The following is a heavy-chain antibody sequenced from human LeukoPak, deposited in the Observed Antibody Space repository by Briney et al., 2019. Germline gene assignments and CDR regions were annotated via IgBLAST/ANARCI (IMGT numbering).Heavy chain of an antibody. CDR3: AKDENWRTLDY. Sequence: GGSLRLSCAASGFAFSSYAMHWVRQAPGKGLEWVTFIRYDGSITYYADSVKGRLTISRDNSKNTLYLQMKSLRAEDTAVYYCAKDENWRTLDYWGQGTLVTVSS. J-gene: IGHJ4*02. V-gene: IGHV3-30*02. CDR2: IRYDGSIT. CDR1: GFAFSSYA. D-gene: IGHD1-1*01.